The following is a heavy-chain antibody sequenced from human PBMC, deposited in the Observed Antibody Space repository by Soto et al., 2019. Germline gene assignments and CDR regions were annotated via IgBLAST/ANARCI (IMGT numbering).Heavy chain of an antibody. CDR1: GFTFSSYA. J-gene: IGHJ1*01. V-gene: IGHV3-23*01. Sequence: GGSLRLSCAASGFTFSSYAMSWVRQAPGKGLEWVSAISGSGGSTYYADSVKGRFTISRDNSKNTLYLQMNSLRAEDTAVYYCAAPRPWEGYCSGGSCYMYPGVQAYFQHWGQGTLVTVSS. CDR3: AAPRPWEGYCSGGSCYMYPGVQAYFQH. D-gene: IGHD2-15*01. CDR2: ISGSGGST.